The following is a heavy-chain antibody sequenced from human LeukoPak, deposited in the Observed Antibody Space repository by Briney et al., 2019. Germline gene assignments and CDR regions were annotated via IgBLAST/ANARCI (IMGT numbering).Heavy chain of an antibody. V-gene: IGHV3-30*03. CDR1: GFTFSNYA. Sequence: GGSLRLSCAASGFTFSNYAIHWVRQAQGKGLDWVALISHDGSSEYYGDSMKGRFTISRDNSRNTFYLQMNRLRAEDTAVYYCASRFEWLSSFDYWGQGTLVTVSS. J-gene: IGHJ4*02. CDR3: ASRFEWLSSFDY. D-gene: IGHD3-3*01. CDR2: ISHDGSSE.